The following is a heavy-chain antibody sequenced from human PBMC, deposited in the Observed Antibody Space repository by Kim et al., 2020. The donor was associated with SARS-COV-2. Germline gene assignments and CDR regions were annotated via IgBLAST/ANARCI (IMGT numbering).Heavy chain of an antibody. CDR3: ARIQRRAATTRYYYYGMDV. V-gene: IGHV4-59*08. CDR2: IYYSGST. Sequence: SETLSLTCTVSGGSISSYYWSWIRQPPGKGLEWIGYIYYSGSTNYNPSLKSRVTISVDTSKNQFSLKLSSVTAADTAVYYCARIQRRAATTRYYYYGMDVWGQGTTVTVSS. CDR1: GGSISSYY. D-gene: IGHD1-1*01. J-gene: IGHJ6*02.